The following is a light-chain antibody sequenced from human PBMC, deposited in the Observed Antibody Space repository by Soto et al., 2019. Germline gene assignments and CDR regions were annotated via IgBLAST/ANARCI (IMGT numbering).Light chain of an antibody. Sequence: QSVLTQSPSASASLGASVKLTCTLSSGHSSHAIAWHQQQPEKGPRYLMKLNSDGSHSKGDGIPDRFSGSSSGAERYLIISSLQSEDEADYYCQTWGTGIRVFGGGTKLTVL. V-gene: IGLV4-69*01. CDR1: SGHSSHA. CDR3: QTWGTGIRV. J-gene: IGLJ2*01. CDR2: LNSDGSH.